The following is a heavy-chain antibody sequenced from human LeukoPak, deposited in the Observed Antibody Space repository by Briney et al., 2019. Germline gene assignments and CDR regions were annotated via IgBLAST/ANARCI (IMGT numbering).Heavy chain of an antibody. Sequence: AWSLRQSCAASGFTFSSYAMSWVRQAPGKGLDGVSAISGSGGSTYYADSVKGRFIISRDNSKTTLYLQMNSLRAEDTAVYYCAKAAVRFSPSRWFDPWGQGTLVTVSS. CDR2: ISGSGGST. D-gene: IGHD3-10*02. V-gene: IGHV3-23*01. CDR1: GFTFSSYA. J-gene: IGHJ5*02. CDR3: AKAAVRFSPSRWFDP.